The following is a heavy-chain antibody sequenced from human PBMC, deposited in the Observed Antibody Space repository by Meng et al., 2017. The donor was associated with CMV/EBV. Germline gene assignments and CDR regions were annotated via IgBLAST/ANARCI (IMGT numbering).Heavy chain of an antibody. Sequence: SGFTFSSDGMHWVRQAPGKGLEWVTVIWNDGSTKYYADSVKGRFTISRDNSKNMLYLQMNSLRAEDTAVYYCAKARGSGKYYNYFDYWDQGALVTVSS. V-gene: IGHV3-33*06. CDR3: AKARGSGKYYNYFDY. J-gene: IGHJ4*02. CDR1: GFTFSSDG. D-gene: IGHD1-26*01. CDR2: IWNDGSTK.